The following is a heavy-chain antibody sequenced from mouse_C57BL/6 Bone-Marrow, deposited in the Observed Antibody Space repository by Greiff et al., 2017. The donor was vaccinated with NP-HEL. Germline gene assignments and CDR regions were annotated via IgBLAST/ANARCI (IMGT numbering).Heavy chain of an antibody. J-gene: IGHJ3*01. CDR1: GYTFTSYW. CDR3: ASGVYGNCYAY. V-gene: IGHV1-52*01. Sequence: QLQQPGAELVRPGSSVKLSCKASGYTFTSYWMHWVKQRPIQGLEWIGNIDPSDSETHYNQKFKDKATLTVDKASSTAYMQLSSLTSEDSAVYYCASGVYGNCYAYWGQGTLVTVAA. D-gene: IGHD2-1*01. CDR2: IDPSDSET.